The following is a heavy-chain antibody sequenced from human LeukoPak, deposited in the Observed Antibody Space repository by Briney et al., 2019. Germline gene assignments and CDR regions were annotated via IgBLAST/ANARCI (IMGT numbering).Heavy chain of an antibody. CDR1: GFTFSSYG. CDR2: IWYDGSNK. D-gene: IGHD3-10*01. CDR3: ASSITMVRGVIGAFDI. Sequence: GGSLRLSCAASGFTFSSYGMHWVRQAPGKGLEWVAVIWYDGSNKYYADSVKGRFTISRDSSKNTLYLQMNSLRAEDTAVYYCASSITMVRGVIGAFDIWGQGTMVTVSS. J-gene: IGHJ3*02. V-gene: IGHV3-33*01.